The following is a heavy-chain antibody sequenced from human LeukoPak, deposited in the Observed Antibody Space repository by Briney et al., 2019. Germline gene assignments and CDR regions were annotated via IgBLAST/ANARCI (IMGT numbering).Heavy chain of an antibody. CDR1: GGSFSGYY. Sequence: SETLSLTCAVYGGSFSGYYWSWIRQPPGKGLEWIGEINHSGSTNYNPSLKSRVTISVDTSKNQFSLKLSSVTAADTAVYYCARGHYYDGSGYYYLFPDYWGQGTLVTVSS. V-gene: IGHV4-34*01. CDR3: ARGHYYDGSGYYYLFPDY. J-gene: IGHJ4*02. CDR2: INHSGST. D-gene: IGHD3-22*01.